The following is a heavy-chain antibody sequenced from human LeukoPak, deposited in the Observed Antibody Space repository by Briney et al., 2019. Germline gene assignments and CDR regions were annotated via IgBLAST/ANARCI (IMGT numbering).Heavy chain of an antibody. J-gene: IGHJ4*02. Sequence: ASVKVSCKASGYTFTSYGISWVRRAPGQGLEWMGWISAYNGNTNYAQKLQGRVTMTTDTSTSTAYMELRSLRSDDTAVYYCARAKRRIAVAGTDYWGQGTLVTVSS. V-gene: IGHV1-18*01. CDR1: GYTFTSYG. D-gene: IGHD6-19*01. CDR3: ARAKRRIAVAGTDY. CDR2: ISAYNGNT.